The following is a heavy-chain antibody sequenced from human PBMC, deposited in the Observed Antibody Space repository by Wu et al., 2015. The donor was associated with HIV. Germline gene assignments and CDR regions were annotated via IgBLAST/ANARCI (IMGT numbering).Heavy chain of an antibody. Sequence: QVQLVQSGAEVKKPGSSVKVSCKASGGTFSSYAISWVRQAPGQGLEWMGGIIPIFGTANYAQKFQGRVTITTDESTSTAYMELSSLRSEDTAVYYCAVGYCSSTSCYSGYYYYGMDVWGQGDHG. J-gene: IGHJ6*02. D-gene: IGHD2-2*02. CDR3: AVGYCSSTSCYSGYYYYGMDV. CDR2: IIPIFGTA. V-gene: IGHV1-69*05. CDR1: GGTFSSYA.